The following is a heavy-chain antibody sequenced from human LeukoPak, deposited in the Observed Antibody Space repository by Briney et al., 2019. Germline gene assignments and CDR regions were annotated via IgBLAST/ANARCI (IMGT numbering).Heavy chain of an antibody. D-gene: IGHD2-21*02. CDR1: RFTFSNHW. Sequence: GGSLRLSCVASRFTFSNHWMSWVRQAPGKGLEWVANINQDGSKKRYADSMKGRFTISGDNAKESLYLQLNSLRAEDTAVYYCAKWGPYCVGDYCPTLDSWGPGTLVTVSS. CDR3: AKWGPYCVGDYCPTLDS. J-gene: IGHJ4*02. V-gene: IGHV3-7*01. CDR2: INQDGSKK.